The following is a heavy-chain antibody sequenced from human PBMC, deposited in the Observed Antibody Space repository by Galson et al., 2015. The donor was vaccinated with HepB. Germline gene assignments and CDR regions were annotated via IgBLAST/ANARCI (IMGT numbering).Heavy chain of an antibody. CDR1: GDSVSSNIAA. J-gene: IGHJ2*01. CDR3: ARAGGFGSTSWYFDL. V-gene: IGHV6-1*01. CDR2: TYYRSKWYS. D-gene: IGHD2-2*01. Sequence: CAISGDSVSSNIAAWNWIRQSSSRGLEWLGRTYYRSKWYSDYAPSVRGRITVNSDTFKNQFSLQLNSVTPDDTAVYYCARAGGFGSTSWYFDLWGRGTLVTVSS.